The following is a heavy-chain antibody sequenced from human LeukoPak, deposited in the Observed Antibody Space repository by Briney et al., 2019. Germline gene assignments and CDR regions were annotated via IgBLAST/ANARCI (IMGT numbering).Heavy chain of an antibody. J-gene: IGHJ4*02. Sequence: GGSLRLSCAASGFTFSSYSMNWVRQAPGKGLEWVSSISSSSSYIYYADSVKGRFTISRDNAKNSLYLQMNSLRAEDTAVYYCARGPASIYSSSSLFLDYWGQGTLVTVSS. V-gene: IGHV3-21*01. D-gene: IGHD6-6*01. CDR2: ISSSSSYI. CDR3: ARGPASIYSSSSLFLDY. CDR1: GFTFSSYS.